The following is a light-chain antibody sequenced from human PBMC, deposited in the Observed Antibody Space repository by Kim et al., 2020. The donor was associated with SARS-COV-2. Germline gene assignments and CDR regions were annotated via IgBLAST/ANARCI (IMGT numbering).Light chain of an antibody. CDR3: QKYNSAPTT. CDR2: AAS. V-gene: IGKV1-27*01. CDR1: QGIRSY. J-gene: IGKJ5*01. Sequence: ASVGDRVTITCRASQGIRSYLAWYQQKPGKVPKLLIYAASTLQSGVPSRFSGSGSGTDFTLTISSLQPEDVATYYCQKYNSAPTTFGQGTRLEIK.